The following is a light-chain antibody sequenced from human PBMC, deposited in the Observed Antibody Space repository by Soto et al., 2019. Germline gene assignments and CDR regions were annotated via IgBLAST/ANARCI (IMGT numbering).Light chain of an antibody. CDR2: KSS. CDR1: QSISIW. J-gene: IGKJ1*01. V-gene: IGKV1-5*03. Sequence: DIQMTQSPFILSASVGDTVTITCRASQSISIWLAWYQQKPGRAPKFLMYKSSYLQTGVPSRFSGSGSGTEFTLTISSLQPDDFATYYCQHYNSFPWTFGQGTKVEIK. CDR3: QHYNSFPWT.